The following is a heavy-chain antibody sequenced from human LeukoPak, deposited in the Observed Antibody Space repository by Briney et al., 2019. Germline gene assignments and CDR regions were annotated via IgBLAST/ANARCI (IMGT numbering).Heavy chain of an antibody. CDR1: GGSISSYY. Sequence: PSETLSLTCTVSGGSISSYYWSWIRQPPGKGLERIGYIYYSGSTNYNPSLKSRVTISVDTSKNQFSLKLSSVTAADTAVYYCATFTKWVMDYWGQGTLVTVSS. D-gene: IGHD2-8*01. CDR2: IYYSGST. V-gene: IGHV4-59*08. J-gene: IGHJ4*02. CDR3: ATFTKWVMDY.